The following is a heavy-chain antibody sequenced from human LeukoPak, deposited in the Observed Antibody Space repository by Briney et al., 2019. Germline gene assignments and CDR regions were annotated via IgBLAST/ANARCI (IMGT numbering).Heavy chain of an antibody. V-gene: IGHV3-48*03. CDR3: AKAPSVRYFDWLFFY. CDR2: ISSSGSTI. D-gene: IGHD3-9*01. J-gene: IGHJ4*02. CDR1: GFTFSSYE. Sequence: AGGSLRLSCAASGFTFSSYEMNWVRQAPGKGLEWVSYISSSGSTIYYADSVKGRFTISRDNSKNTLYLQMNSLRAEDTAVYYCAKAPSVRYFDWLFFYWGQGTLVTVSS.